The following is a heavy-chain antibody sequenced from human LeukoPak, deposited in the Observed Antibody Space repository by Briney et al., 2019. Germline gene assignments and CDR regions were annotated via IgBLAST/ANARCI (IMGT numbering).Heavy chain of an antibody. CDR2: ISSSNRYT. CDR3: ARDTESSKSSFDY. D-gene: IGHD2-8*02. CDR1: GFTFSDYY. V-gene: IGHV3-11*06. J-gene: IGHJ4*02. Sequence: PGGSLRLSCAASGFTFSDYYMSWIRQAPGKGLEWVSYISSSNRYTNYADSVKGRFTISRDNAKNSLYLQMNSLRAEDTAVYYCARDTESSKSSFDYWGQGTLVTVSS.